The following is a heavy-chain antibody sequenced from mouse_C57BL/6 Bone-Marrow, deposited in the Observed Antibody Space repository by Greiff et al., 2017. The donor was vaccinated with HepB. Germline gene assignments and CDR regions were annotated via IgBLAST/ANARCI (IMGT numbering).Heavy chain of an antibody. V-gene: IGHV1-26*01. CDR1: GYTFTDYY. D-gene: IGHD2-2*01. J-gene: IGHJ3*01. CDR3: ARESLSTMVTTGFAY. Sequence: VQLKQSGPELVKPGASVKISCKASGYTFTDYYMNWVKQSHGKSLVWIGGINPNNGGTSYNQKFKGKATLTVDKSSITAYMELRSLTSEDSAVYYCARESLSTMVTTGFAYWGQGTRVTVSA. CDR2: INPNNGGT.